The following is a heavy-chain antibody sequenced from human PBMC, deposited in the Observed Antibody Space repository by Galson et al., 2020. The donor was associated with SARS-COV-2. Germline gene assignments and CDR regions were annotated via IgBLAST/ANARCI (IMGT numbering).Heavy chain of an antibody. Sequence: TGGSLRFSCAASGFTFSSYDMNWVRQAPGKGLEWVSYISSSGSTTFYADSVKGRFTISRDNAKNSLYLQMNSLRADDTAVYSCARDPTSSTGGGSWGQGTLVTVSS. V-gene: IGHV3-48*03. CDR1: GFTFSSYD. CDR3: ARDPTSSTGGGS. CDR2: ISSSGSTT. D-gene: IGHD2-2*01. J-gene: IGHJ5*02.